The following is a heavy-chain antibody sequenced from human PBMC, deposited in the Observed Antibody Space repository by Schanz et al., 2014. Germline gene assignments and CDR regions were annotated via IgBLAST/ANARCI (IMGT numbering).Heavy chain of an antibody. CDR3: AKSYDTSGYSGFDY. J-gene: IGHJ4*02. V-gene: IGHV3-30*18. CDR1: GFSFSDYG. CDR2: ISYHGSER. D-gene: IGHD3-22*01. Sequence: QVQLVESGGGVVQPGRSLRLSCAGSGFSFSDYGMHWVRQAPGRGLEWVAVISYHGSERYYADSVKGRFTISRDNSKNTLYLQMNSLRTEDTDVYFCAKSYDTSGYSGFDYWGQGTLVTVSS.